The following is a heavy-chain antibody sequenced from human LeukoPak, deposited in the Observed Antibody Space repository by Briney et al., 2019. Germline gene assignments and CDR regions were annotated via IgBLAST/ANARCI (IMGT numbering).Heavy chain of an antibody. D-gene: IGHD6-19*01. CDR2: INWSGGST. Sequence: GGSLRLSCAASGFTFSTYTMNWVRQAPGKGLEWVSGINWSGGSTGYADSVKGRFTISRDNAKNSLYLQMNSLRAEDTAVYYCARGALSLSGWYRGYYYYMDVWGKGTTVTVSS. CDR1: GFTFSTYT. CDR3: ARGALSLSGWYRGYYYYMDV. V-gene: IGHV3-20*04. J-gene: IGHJ6*03.